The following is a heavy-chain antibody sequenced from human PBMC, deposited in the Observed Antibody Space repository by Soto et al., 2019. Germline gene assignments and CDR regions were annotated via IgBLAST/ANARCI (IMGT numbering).Heavy chain of an antibody. D-gene: IGHD2-15*01. V-gene: IGHV4-59*01. CDR1: GDSISGYY. Sequence: PSETLSLTCSISGDSISGYYWSWIRQSPGKGLEWIGYIYYTGNTYYNPSLKSRVTISVDTSKNQFSLNLTSVTAADTAVYYCTKVVGKNWFDPWGQGTLVTVSS. J-gene: IGHJ5*02. CDR3: TKVVGKNWFDP. CDR2: IYYTGNT.